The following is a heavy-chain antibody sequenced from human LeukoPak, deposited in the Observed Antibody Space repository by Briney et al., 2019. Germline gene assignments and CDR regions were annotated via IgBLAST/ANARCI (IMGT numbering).Heavy chain of an antibody. Sequence: GGSLRLSCAASGFTFSSYGMHWVRQAPGKGLEWVAVVWFDGSKTYYGDSVKGRFTISRDNSKNTLYLQMDSLRAEDTAVYYCAKDAGSYFAFDIWGQGTMVTVSS. CDR2: VWFDGSKT. D-gene: IGHD1-26*01. CDR3: AKDAGSYFAFDI. V-gene: IGHV3-30*02. CDR1: GFTFSSYG. J-gene: IGHJ3*02.